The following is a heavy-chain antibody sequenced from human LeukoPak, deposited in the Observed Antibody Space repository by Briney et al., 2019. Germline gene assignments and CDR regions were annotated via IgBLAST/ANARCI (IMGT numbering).Heavy chain of an antibody. CDR2: INPNSGGT. CDR1: GYTFTCYY. CDR3: ARVLGGDGYNFVWIY. V-gene: IGHV1-2*02. D-gene: IGHD5-24*01. J-gene: IGHJ4*02. Sequence: ASVKVSCKASGYTFTCYYMHWVRQAPGQGLEWMGWINPNSGGTNYAQKFQGRVTMTRDTSISTAYMELSRLRSDDTAVYYCARVLGGDGYNFVWIYWGQGTLVTVSS.